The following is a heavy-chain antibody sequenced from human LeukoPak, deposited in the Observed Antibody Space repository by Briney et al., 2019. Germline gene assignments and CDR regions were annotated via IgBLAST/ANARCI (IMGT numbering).Heavy chain of an antibody. J-gene: IGHJ4*02. CDR3: AVSNY. Sequence: SETLSLTCTLSGGSIISYYWSWIRQPPGEGLEGIGYIYYSGSTNYNPSLKSRVTTSVDTSKNQFSLNLSSVTAADTAVYYCAVSNYWGQGTLVTVSS. CDR1: GGSIISYY. CDR2: IYYSGST. V-gene: IGHV4-59*01.